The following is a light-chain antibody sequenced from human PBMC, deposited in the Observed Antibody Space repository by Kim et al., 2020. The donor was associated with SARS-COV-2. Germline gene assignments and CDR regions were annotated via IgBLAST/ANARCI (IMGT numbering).Light chain of an antibody. V-gene: IGKV4-1*01. J-gene: IGKJ2*01. CDR1: QSVLYSSNDKNY. CDR3: QQYYTAPLYT. CDR2: WAS. Sequence: DIVMTQSSDSLAVSLGERATINCKSSQSVLYSSNDKNYLAWYQQKPGQPPKLLIYWASTRESGVPDRFSGSGSGTDFTLTISNLQAEDVAVYYCQQYYTAPLYTFGQGTKLEI.